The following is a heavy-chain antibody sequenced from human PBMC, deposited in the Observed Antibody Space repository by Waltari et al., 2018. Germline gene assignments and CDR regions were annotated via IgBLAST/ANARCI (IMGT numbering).Heavy chain of an antibody. V-gene: IGHV3-73*02. CDR3: TSSYRLGTKLLDF. CDR2: IRSITHRYAT. Sequence: EVQLVESGGGFAHPGGSLQLSCPASDFFFNGSVLHWFRQAPGKGREWVGRIRSITHRYATAYSEAVRGRFTISRDDSKKAAYLQMDTLKVEDTAVYYCTSSYRLGTKLLDFWGQGTLVTVSS. D-gene: IGHD1-1*01. J-gene: IGHJ4*02. CDR1: DFFFNGSV.